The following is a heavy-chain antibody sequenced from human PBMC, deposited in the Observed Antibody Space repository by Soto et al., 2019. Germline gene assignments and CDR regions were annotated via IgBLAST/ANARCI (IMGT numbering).Heavy chain of an antibody. Sequence: QVQLVQSGAEVKKPGSSVKVSCKASGSTFSSYAISWVRQAPGQGLEWMGGIIPIFGTANSAQKFQGRVTITADESTSTAYMELSSLRSEDTAVYYCARDPREGLDWFDPWGQGTLVTVSS. D-gene: IGHD6-19*01. CDR2: IIPIFGTA. CDR3: ARDPREGLDWFDP. J-gene: IGHJ5*02. CDR1: GSTFSSYA. V-gene: IGHV1-69*12.